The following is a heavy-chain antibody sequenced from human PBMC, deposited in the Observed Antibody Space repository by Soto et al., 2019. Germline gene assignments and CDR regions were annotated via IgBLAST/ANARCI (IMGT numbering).Heavy chain of an antibody. CDR1: GGSFSGYY. D-gene: IGHD3-10*01. J-gene: IGHJ4*02. CDR3: ARARRFGPQFDY. V-gene: IGHV4-34*01. Sequence: QVQLQQWGAGLLKPSETLSLTCAVYGGSFSGYYWSWIRQHPGKGLECIGEINHSGSTNYNPSLKSRVTISVDTSKNQFSLKLSSVTAADTAVYYWARARRFGPQFDYWGQGTLVTVSS. CDR2: INHSGST.